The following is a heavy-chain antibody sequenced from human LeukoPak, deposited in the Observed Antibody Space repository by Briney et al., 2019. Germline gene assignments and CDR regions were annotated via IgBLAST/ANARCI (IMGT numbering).Heavy chain of an antibody. V-gene: IGHV1-2*02. D-gene: IGHD3-22*01. CDR2: INPSSGGT. CDR1: GYTFTGYY. CDR3: ARGSYDSSGYTDY. J-gene: IGHJ4*02. Sequence: ASVKVSCKASGYTFTGYYMHWVRQAPGQGLEWMGWINPSSGGTNYAQKFQGRVTMTRDTSISTAYMELSRLRSDDTAVYYCARGSYDSSGYTDYWGQGTLVTVSS.